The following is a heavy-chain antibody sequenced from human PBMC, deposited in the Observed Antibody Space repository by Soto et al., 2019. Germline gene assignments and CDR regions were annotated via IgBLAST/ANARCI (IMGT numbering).Heavy chain of an antibody. CDR3: ARVKSYYYDSSGPYGMDV. D-gene: IGHD3-22*01. CDR1: GGTFSSYA. J-gene: IGHJ6*02. V-gene: IGHV1-69*13. Sequence: ASVKVSCKASGGTFSSYAISWVRQAPGQGLEWMGGIIPTFGTANYAQKFQGRVTITADESTSTAYMELSSLRSEDTAVYYCARVKSYYYDSSGPYGMDVWGQGTTVTVSS. CDR2: IIPTFGTA.